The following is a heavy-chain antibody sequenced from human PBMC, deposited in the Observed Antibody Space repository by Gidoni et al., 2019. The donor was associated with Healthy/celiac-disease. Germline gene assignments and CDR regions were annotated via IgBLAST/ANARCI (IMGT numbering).Heavy chain of an antibody. CDR1: GCTFICYA. V-gene: IGHV3-23*01. CDR3: AKGSYYYDSSDPDYFDY. CDR2: ISGSGGST. D-gene: IGHD3-22*01. J-gene: IGHJ4*02. Sequence: EVQLLESGGGLVQPGGSLRLSCASSGCTFICYAMSWVRQAPGKGLEWVSAISGSGGSTYYADSVKGRFTISRDNSKNTLYLQMNSLRAEDTAVYYCAKGSYYYDSSDPDYFDYWGQGTLVTVSS.